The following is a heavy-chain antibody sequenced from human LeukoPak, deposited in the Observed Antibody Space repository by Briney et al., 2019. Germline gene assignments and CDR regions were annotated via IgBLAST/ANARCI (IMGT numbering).Heavy chain of an antibody. D-gene: IGHD3-22*01. J-gene: IGHJ4*02. Sequence: GASVKVSCKASGGTFSSYAISWVRQAPGQGLEWMGRIIPILGTANSAQKFQGRVTITADESTSTACMELSSLGSEDTAVYYCARKADGYYYDSSGYYFDYWGQGTLVTVSS. CDR3: ARKADGYYYDSSGYYFDY. CDR1: GGTFSSYA. CDR2: IIPILGTA. V-gene: IGHV1-69*11.